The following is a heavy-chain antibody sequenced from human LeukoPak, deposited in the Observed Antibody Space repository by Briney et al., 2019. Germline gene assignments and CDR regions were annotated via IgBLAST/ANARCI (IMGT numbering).Heavy chain of an antibody. V-gene: IGHV4-34*01. Sequence: SETLSLTCAVYDGSFSGYYCSWIRQPPGKGLEWIGEINHSGSANYNPSLKSRVTMSLDTSKNQFSLKLSSVTAADTAVYYCARGHTRITMLRGSRSAYYFDYWGQGTLVTVSS. D-gene: IGHD3-10*01. CDR2: INHSGSA. CDR1: DGSFSGYY. CDR3: ARGHTRITMLRGSRSAYYFDY. J-gene: IGHJ4*02.